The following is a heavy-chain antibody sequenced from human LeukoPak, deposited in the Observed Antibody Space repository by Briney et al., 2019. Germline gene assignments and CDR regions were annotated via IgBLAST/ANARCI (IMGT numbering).Heavy chain of an antibody. CDR1: GYTFSNYS. J-gene: IGHJ4*02. Sequence: ASVKVSCKASGYTFSNYSVSWVRQAPGQGLEWMGWISTYNGNTNYAQKVQGRVTMTTDISTSTAYMELRSLGSDDTAVYYCARDSNYYDTSGNDYWGQGTLVTVSS. D-gene: IGHD3-22*01. V-gene: IGHV1-18*01. CDR2: ISTYNGNT. CDR3: ARDSNYYDTSGNDY.